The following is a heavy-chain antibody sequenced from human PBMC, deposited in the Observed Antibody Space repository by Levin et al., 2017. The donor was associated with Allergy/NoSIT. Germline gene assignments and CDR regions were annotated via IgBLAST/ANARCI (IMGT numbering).Heavy chain of an antibody. CDR3: AREMWYYAY. Sequence: GESLKISCKASGYTFTDDHIHWVRQAPGQGLEWIGRIDPKTDDKKYAQKFQGRVTMTRDTSLSTAYMEVSSLTSDDTAIYYCAREMWYYAYWGQGTLVTVSS. J-gene: IGHJ4*02. CDR1: GYTFTDDH. V-gene: IGHV1-2*06. D-gene: IGHD3-10*01. CDR2: IDPKTDDK.